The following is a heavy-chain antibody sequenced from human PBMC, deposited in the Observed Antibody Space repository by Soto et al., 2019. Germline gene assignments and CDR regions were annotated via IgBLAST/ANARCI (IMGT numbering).Heavy chain of an antibody. J-gene: IGHJ4*02. D-gene: IGHD3-22*01. CDR1: GGSISSYY. CDR3: ERVSYYYDSSGYPDY. V-gene: IGHV4-59*01. CDR2: IYYSGST. Sequence: PSETLSLTCTVSGGSISSYYWSWIRQPPGKGLEWIGYIYYSGSTNYNPSLKRRVTISVDTSKNQFSLKLSSVTAEDTAVYYCERVSYYYDSSGYPDYWGQGTLVTVSS.